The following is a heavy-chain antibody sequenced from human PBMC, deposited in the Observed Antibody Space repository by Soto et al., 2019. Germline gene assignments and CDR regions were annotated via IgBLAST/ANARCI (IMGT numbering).Heavy chain of an antibody. CDR1: GFTFSASA. CDR2: IRSKTNNYAT. CDR3: TRQPQRYCSGGSCYDYYLYYMDV. V-gene: IGHV3-73*01. J-gene: IGHJ6*03. Sequence: GGSLRLSCAASGFTFSASAMHWVRQASGKGLEWVGRIRSKTNNYATAYAASVKGRFTISRDDSKNTAYLQMNSLKTEETAVYYCTRQPQRYCSGGSCYDYYLYYMDVWGKGTTVTVSS. D-gene: IGHD2-15*01.